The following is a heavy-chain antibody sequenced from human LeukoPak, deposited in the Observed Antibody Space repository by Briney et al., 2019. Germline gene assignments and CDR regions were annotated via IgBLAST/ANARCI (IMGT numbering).Heavy chain of an antibody. Sequence: SVKVSCKASGGTFSSYAISWVRQAPGQGLEWMGGIIPILGTANYAQKFQGRVTITTDESTSTAYMELSSLRSEDTAVYYCARTRAIAARHYYYYMDVWGKGTTVTVSS. J-gene: IGHJ6*03. CDR1: GGTFSSYA. CDR2: IIPILGTA. CDR3: ARTRAIAARHYYYYMDV. D-gene: IGHD6-6*01. V-gene: IGHV1-69*05.